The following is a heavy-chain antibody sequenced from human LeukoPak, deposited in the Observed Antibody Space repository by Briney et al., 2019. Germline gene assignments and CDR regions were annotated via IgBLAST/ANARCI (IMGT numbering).Heavy chain of an antibody. CDR1: GYTFTGYY. CDR3: ASFSYSSSPGEDV. CDR2: INPNSGGT. Sequence: GASVKVSCKASGYTFTGYYMHWVRQAPGQGLEWMGWINPNSGGTNYAQKFQGRVTMTRDTSISTAYMELSSLRSEDTAVYYCASFSYSSSPGEDVWGKGTTVTVSS. D-gene: IGHD6-13*01. J-gene: IGHJ6*04. V-gene: IGHV1-2*02.